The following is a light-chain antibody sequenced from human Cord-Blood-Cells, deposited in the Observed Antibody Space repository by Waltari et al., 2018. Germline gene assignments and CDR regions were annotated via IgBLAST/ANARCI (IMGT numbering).Light chain of an antibody. CDR1: SGRIASNH. CDR3: QSYDSSREV. V-gene: IGLV6-57*03. J-gene: IGLJ3*02. Sequence: NFMLTQPHSVSESPGKTVTISCPRSSGRIASNHVQWYQQPPGSAPTTVIYEDNQRPSGVPDRFSGSIDSSSNSASLTISGLKTEDEADYYCQSYDSSREVFGGGTKLTVL. CDR2: EDN.